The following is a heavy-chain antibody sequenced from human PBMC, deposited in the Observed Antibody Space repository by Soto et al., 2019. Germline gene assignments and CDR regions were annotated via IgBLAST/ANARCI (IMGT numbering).Heavy chain of an antibody. D-gene: IGHD6-19*01. CDR1: TGSIFSHSYY. J-gene: IGHJ4*02. CDR2: INHSGSP. CDR3: ARRYAPRYSSGNNHFDL. V-gene: IGHV4-39*01. Sequence: SETLSLTCNASTGSIFSHSYYWAWIRQPPGKGLEWIGTINHSGSPYHNPSLKSRVTISVYSSKTQFSLTLTSVTVADTAVYYCARRYAPRYSSGNNHFDLWGQGTLVTVSS.